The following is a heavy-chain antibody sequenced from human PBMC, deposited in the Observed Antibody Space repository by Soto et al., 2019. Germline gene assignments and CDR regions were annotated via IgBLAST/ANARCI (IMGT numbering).Heavy chain of an antibody. CDR1: GFTFSSYP. J-gene: IGHJ4*02. Sequence: GGSLSLSCAASGFTFSSYPMSSVRQAPGKGLEWVSAISGSGGSTYYADSVKGRFTISRDNSKNTLYLQMNSLRAEDTAVYYCAKGSSVLWFGELSSDYWGQGTLVTVS. CDR2: ISGSGGST. V-gene: IGHV3-23*01. D-gene: IGHD3-10*01. CDR3: AKGSSVLWFGELSSDY.